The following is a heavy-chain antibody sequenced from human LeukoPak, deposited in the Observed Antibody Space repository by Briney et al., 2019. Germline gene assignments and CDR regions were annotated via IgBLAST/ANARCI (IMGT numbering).Heavy chain of an antibody. D-gene: IGHD6-19*01. V-gene: IGHV4-59*01. CDR1: GGSISSYY. J-gene: IGHJ2*01. CDR3: ARAAYSSGWSDPWYFDL. CDR2: IYYSVST. Sequence: SETLSLTCTVSGGSISSYYWSWIRQPPGKGLEWIGYIYYSVSTNYNPSLKSRVTISVDTSKNQFSLKLSSVTAADTAVYYCARAAYSSGWSDPWYFDLWGRGTLVTVSS.